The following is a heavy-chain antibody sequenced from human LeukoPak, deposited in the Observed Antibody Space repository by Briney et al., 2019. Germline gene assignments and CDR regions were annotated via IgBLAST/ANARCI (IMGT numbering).Heavy chain of an antibody. CDR3: VRTKDTSGPTFDY. J-gene: IGHJ4*02. D-gene: IGHD2-15*01. V-gene: IGHV3-66*01. CDR2: MCGDGRT. CDR1: GFTVSNNY. Sequence: PGGSLRLSCAASGFTVSNNYMSWVRQAPGKGLEWVSLMCGDGRTYYADSVKDRFTISRDNSKNMLYLQMNSLSAEDTAIYYCVRTKDTSGPTFDYWGQGTLVTVSS.